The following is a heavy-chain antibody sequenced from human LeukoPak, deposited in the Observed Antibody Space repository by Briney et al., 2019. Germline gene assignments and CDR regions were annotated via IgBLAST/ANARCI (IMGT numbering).Heavy chain of an antibody. CDR3: ATQYSSDSFDY. V-gene: IGHV3-48*03. D-gene: IGHD6-19*01. J-gene: IGHJ4*02. CDR1: GFTFSSYE. Sequence: GGSLRLSCAASGFTFSSYEMNWVRQAPGKGLERVSYISSSGSTIYYADSVKGRFTISRDNAKNSLYLQMNSLRAEDTAVYYCATQYSSDSFDYWGQGTLVTVSS. CDR2: ISSSGSTI.